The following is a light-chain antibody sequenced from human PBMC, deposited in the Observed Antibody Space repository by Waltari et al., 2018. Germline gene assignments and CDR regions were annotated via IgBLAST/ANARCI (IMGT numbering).Light chain of an antibody. CDR3: QQRRDWPLT. J-gene: IGKJ4*01. V-gene: IGKV3-11*01. Sequence: DIVLTQSLATLSLSPGERASLSCRASQSASRDLAWYRQKSGQSPRLLIFDASIRATGTPARFSGSGSGTDFTLTISSLDSEDFAIYYCQQRRDWPLTFGGGTKVEIK. CDR1: QSASRD. CDR2: DAS.